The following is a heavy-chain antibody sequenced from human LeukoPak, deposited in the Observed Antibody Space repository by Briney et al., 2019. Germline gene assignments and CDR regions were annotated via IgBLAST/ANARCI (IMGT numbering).Heavy chain of an antibody. Sequence: GASVKVSCKASGGTFSSYAISWVRQAPGQGLEWMGGIIPIFGTANYAQKFQGRVTITADKSTSTAYMELSSLRSEDTAVYYCARAGYYYGSGSYTWFDPWGQGTLVTVSS. CDR1: GGTFSSYA. CDR2: IIPIFGTA. V-gene: IGHV1-69*06. CDR3: ARAGYYYGSGSYTWFDP. J-gene: IGHJ5*02. D-gene: IGHD3-10*01.